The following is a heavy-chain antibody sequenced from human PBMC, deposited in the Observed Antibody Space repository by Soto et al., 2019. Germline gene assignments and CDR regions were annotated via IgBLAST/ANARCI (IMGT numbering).Heavy chain of an antibody. Sequence: GASVKLCCKASGYTFTSYYMHWVRQAPGQGLEWMGIINPSGGSTSYAQKFQGRVTMTRDTSTSTVYMELSSLRSEDTAVYYCARGGEIVLLVYALHDIKIKIDLPGQGTLVS. CDR1: GYTFTSYY. CDR3: ARGGEIVLLVYALHDIKIKIDL. J-gene: IGHJ5*02. D-gene: IGHD2-8*01. CDR2: INPSGGST. V-gene: IGHV1-46*01.